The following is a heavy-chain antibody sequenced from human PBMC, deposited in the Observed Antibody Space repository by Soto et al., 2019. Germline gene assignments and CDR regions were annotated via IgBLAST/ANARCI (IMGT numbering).Heavy chain of an antibody. CDR1: GGSISSSSYY. D-gene: IGHD6-6*01. CDR3: ARVGVIAARRGYYYYGMDV. V-gene: IGHV4-39*01. Sequence: PSETLSLTCTVSGGSISSSSYYWGWIRQPPGKGLEWIGSIYYSGSTYYNPSLKSRVTISVDTSKNQFSLKLSSVTAADTAVYYCARVGVIAARRGYYYYGMDVWGQGTTVTVSS. J-gene: IGHJ6*02. CDR2: IYYSGST.